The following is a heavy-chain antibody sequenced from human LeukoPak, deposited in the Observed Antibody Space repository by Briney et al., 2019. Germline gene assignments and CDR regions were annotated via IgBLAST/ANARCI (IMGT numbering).Heavy chain of an antibody. CDR2: IKQDGSEK. D-gene: IGHD2-15*01. J-gene: IGHJ4*02. CDR1: GFTFSSYW. CDR3: ARVDCSGGSCYSVY. V-gene: IGHV3-7*01. Sequence: GGSLRLSCAASGFTFSSYWMSWVSQAPGKGLEWVANIKQDGSEKYYVDSVKGRFTISRDNAKNSLYLQMNSLRAEDTAVYYCARVDCSGGSCYSVYWGQGTLVTVSS.